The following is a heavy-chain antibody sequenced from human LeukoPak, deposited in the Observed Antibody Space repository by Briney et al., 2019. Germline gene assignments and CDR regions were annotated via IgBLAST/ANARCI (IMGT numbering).Heavy chain of an antibody. Sequence: SETLSLTCAVSGYSISSASYWGWIRQPPGKGLEWIGNIYHSGSPYYNPSLKSRVTISGDTSKNQFSLKLSSVTAGDTAVYYCARPISSQGYFGVVIDWGQGTLVTVSS. CDR1: GYSISSASY. CDR2: IYHSGSP. D-gene: IGHD3-3*01. CDR3: ARPISSQGYFGVVID. J-gene: IGHJ4*02. V-gene: IGHV4-38-2*01.